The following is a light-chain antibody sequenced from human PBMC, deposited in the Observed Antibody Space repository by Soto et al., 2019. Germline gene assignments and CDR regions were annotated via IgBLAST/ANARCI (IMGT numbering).Light chain of an antibody. J-gene: IGLJ1*01. V-gene: IGLV2-8*01. Sequence: QSALTQPPSASGSPGQSVTISCTGTSSDVGGYNYVSWYQQHPGKAPKLMIYEVSKRPSGVPDRVSGAKSGNTASLTVSGFQAEDEADYYCSSYAGSNNFDVFGTGTKVTVL. CDR3: SSYAGSNNFDV. CDR2: EVS. CDR1: SSDVGGYNY.